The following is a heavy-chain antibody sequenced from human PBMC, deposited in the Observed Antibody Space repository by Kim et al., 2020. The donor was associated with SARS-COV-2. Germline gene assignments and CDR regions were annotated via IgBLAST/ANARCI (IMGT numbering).Heavy chain of an antibody. CDR1: GFPFRTYT. J-gene: IGHJ4*02. CDR2: ISSNGGDT. D-gene: IGHD5-12*01. Sequence: GGSLRLSCSASGFPFRTYTVHWVRQTPGKGLEYVSGISSNGGDTLYADSVKGRFTISRDNSKNTLYLQMSSLRVEDTAVYYCVKDRDDLGTGYDFLYNWGQGTLVTVSS. CDR3: VKDRDDLGTGYDFLYN. V-gene: IGHV3-64D*09.